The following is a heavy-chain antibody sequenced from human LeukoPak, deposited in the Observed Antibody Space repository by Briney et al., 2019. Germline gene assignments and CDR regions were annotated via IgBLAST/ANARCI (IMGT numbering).Heavy chain of an antibody. J-gene: IGHJ4*02. CDR2: ISTSGSTI. Sequence: PGGSLRLSCAASGFTFSSYEMNWVRQAPGKGLEWVSYISTSGSTIYYADSVKGRFTISRDNAKKSLYLQMNSLRAEDTAVYYCARAGSGYDYDYWGQGTLVTVSS. CDR1: GFTFSSYE. D-gene: IGHD5-12*01. V-gene: IGHV3-48*03. CDR3: ARAGSGYDYDY.